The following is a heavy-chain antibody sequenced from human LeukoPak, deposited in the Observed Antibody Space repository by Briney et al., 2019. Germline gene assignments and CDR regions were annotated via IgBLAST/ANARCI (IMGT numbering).Heavy chain of an antibody. CDR2: IKEDGSEK. D-gene: IGHD1-20*01. CDR3: ARGHNSTLPD. CDR1: GFTFSNAW. J-gene: IGHJ4*02. V-gene: IGHV3-7*04. Sequence: PGGSLRLSCAASGFTFSNAWMSWVRQAPGKGLEWVANIKEDGSEKYYVDSVKGRFTISRGNAKNSMYLEMNSLRAEDTAVYYCARGHNSTLPDWGQGSLVTVSS.